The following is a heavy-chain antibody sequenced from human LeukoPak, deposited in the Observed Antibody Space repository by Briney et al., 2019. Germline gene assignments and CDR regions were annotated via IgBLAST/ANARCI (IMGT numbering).Heavy chain of an antibody. V-gene: IGHV3-66*01. CDR1: GFTVGSTY. CDR3: ARVGAGKRSVWYFDL. J-gene: IGHJ2*01. Sequence: GGSLRLSCAASGFTVGSTYMTWVRQAPGKGLEWVSVIYAGGSTYYADSVKGRFTISRDNSKNTLYLQMNSLRAEDTAVYYCARVGAGKRSVWYFDLWGRGTLVTVSS. CDR2: IYAGGST. D-gene: IGHD3-16*01.